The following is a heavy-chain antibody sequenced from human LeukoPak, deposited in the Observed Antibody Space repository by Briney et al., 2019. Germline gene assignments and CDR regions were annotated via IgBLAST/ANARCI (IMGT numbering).Heavy chain of an antibody. CDR2: VSGSAGTT. J-gene: IGHJ4*02. CDR1: GFTFSSYA. Sequence: PGGSLRLSCAASGFTFSSYAMSWVRQARGKGLEWVSAVSGSAGTTYYADSVKGRFTISRDNSKNTLYLQINSLRAEDTALYYCARTPLVRYFDSWGQGTLVTVS. CDR3: ARTPLVRYFDS. D-gene: IGHD2-2*01. V-gene: IGHV3-23*01.